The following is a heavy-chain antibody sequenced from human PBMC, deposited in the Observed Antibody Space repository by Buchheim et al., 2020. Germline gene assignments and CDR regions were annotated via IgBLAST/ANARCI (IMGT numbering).Heavy chain of an antibody. CDR2: ISYDGSNK. V-gene: IGHV3-30-3*01. Sequence: QVQLVESGGGVVQPGRSLRLSCAASGFTFSSYAMHWVRQAPGKGLEWVAVISYDGSNKYYADSVKGRFTISRDNSKNTLYLQMNSLRAEDTAVYYCARALSYCSGGSCYDFYFDYWGQGTL. CDR3: ARALSYCSGGSCYDFYFDY. D-gene: IGHD2-15*01. CDR1: GFTFSSYA. J-gene: IGHJ4*02.